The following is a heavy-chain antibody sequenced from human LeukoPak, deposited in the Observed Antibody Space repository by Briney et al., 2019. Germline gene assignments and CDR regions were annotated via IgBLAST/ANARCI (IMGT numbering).Heavy chain of an antibody. V-gene: IGHV4-39*01. Sequence: PSETLSLTCTVSGGSISSSSYYWGWIRQPPGTGLEWIGSIFYSGSTYYNPSLNSRVSISLDTSKNQFSLKLSSVTAADTAVYYCASLNIAAPDYWGQGTLVTVSS. CDR2: IFYSGST. CDR1: GGSISSSSYY. J-gene: IGHJ4*02. D-gene: IGHD6-13*01. CDR3: ASLNIAAPDY.